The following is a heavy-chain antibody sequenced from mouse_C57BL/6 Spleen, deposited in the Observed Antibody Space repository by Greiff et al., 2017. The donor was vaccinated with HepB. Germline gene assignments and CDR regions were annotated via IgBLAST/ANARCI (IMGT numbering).Heavy chain of an antibody. Sequence: QVQLKESGAELARPGASVKLSCKASGYTFTSYGISWVKQRTGQGLEWIGEIYPRSGNTYYNEKFKGKATLTADKSSSTAYMELRSLTSEDSAVYVCARSARDYYGSSYAMDYWGQGTSVTVSS. V-gene: IGHV1-81*01. CDR2: IYPRSGNT. CDR1: GYTFTSYG. D-gene: IGHD1-1*01. CDR3: ARSARDYYGSSYAMDY. J-gene: IGHJ4*01.